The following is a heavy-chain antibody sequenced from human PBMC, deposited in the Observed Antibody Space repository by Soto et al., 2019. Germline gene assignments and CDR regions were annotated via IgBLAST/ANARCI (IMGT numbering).Heavy chain of an antibody. J-gene: IGHJ4*02. D-gene: IGHD3-3*01. CDR2: IYYSGST. V-gene: IGHV4-31*03. Sequence: SETLSLTCTASGGSISRGGYYWSWIRQHPGKGLEWIGYIYYSGSTYYNPSLKSRVTISVDTSKNQFSLKLSSVTAADTAVYYCASSGITIFGVVPGYWGQGTLVTVSS. CDR3: ASSGITIFGVVPGY. CDR1: GGSISRGGYY.